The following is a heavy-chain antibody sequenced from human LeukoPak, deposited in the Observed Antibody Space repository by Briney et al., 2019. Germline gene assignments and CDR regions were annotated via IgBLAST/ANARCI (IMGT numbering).Heavy chain of an antibody. Sequence: SETLSLTCAVYGGSFSGYYWSWIRQPPGKGLEWIGYIYNSGSTNYNPSLKSRVTISVDTSKNQFSPKLSSVTAADTAVYYCARDRGTWNDDGFDYWGQGTLVTVSS. V-gene: IGHV4-59*01. CDR1: GGSFSGYY. J-gene: IGHJ4*02. CDR2: IYNSGST. CDR3: ARDRGTWNDDGFDY. D-gene: IGHD1-1*01.